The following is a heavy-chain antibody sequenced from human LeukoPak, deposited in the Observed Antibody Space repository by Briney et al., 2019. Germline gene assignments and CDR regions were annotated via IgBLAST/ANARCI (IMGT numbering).Heavy chain of an antibody. V-gene: IGHV1-69*13. CDR1: GGTFSSYA. CDR2: IIPIFGTA. D-gene: IGHD3-22*01. CDR3: ARGGGYYDSSGYLTFDY. J-gene: IGHJ4*02. Sequence: SVKVSCKASGGTFSSYAISWVRQAPGQGLEWMGGIIPIFGTANYAQRFQGRVTITADESTSTAYMELSSLRSEDTAVYYCARGGGYYDSSGYLTFDYWGQGTLVTVSS.